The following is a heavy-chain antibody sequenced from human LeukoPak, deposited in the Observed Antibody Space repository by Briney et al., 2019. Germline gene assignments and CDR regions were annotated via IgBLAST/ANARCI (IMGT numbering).Heavy chain of an antibody. CDR3: AKDGPHYYGDYNERLVY. D-gene: IGHD4-17*01. Sequence: GGSLRLSCRGSGVTFEDYYLSWIRQAPGKGLEWVSAISGSGGSTYYADSVKGRFTISRDNSKNTLYLQMNSLRAEDTAVYYCAKDGPHYYGDYNERLVYWGQGTLVTVSS. CDR1: GVTFEDYY. CDR2: ISGSGGST. J-gene: IGHJ4*02. V-gene: IGHV3-23*01.